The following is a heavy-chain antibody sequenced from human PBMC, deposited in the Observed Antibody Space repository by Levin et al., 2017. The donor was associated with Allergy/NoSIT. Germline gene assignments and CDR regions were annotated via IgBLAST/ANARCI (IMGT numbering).Heavy chain of an antibody. Sequence: GGSLRLSCADSGFTFRSYPMHWVRQAPSKGLEWVAVISNDGGNKYYADSVKGRFTISRDNSKNTLYLQMNSLRPEDTAVYFCARGGGGSGPYYFYYYGMDVWGQGTTVTVSS. J-gene: IGHJ6*02. CDR2: ISNDGGNK. D-gene: IGHD2-15*01. CDR3: ARGGGGSGPYYFYYYGMDV. V-gene: IGHV3-30*04. CDR1: GFTFRSYP.